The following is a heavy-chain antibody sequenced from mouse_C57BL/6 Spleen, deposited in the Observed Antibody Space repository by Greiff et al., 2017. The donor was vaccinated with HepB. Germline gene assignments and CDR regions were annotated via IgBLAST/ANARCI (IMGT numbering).Heavy chain of an antibody. J-gene: IGHJ1*03. CDR1: GYTFTDYY. CDR3: ARSGYYGNYWYFDV. Sequence: VQLQQSGPELVKPGASVKISCKASGYTFTDYYMNWVKQSHGKSLEWIGDINPNNGGTSYNQKFKGKATLTVDKSSSTAYMELRSLTSEDSAVYYCARSGYYGNYWYFDVWGTGTTVTVSS. V-gene: IGHV1-26*01. CDR2: INPNNGGT. D-gene: IGHD2-1*01.